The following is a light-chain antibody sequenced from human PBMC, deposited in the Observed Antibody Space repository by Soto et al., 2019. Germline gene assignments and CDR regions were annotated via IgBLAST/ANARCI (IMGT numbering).Light chain of an antibody. V-gene: IGKV3-15*01. CDR3: QHYNNWPPKYT. CDR1: QSVSSN. CDR2: GAS. J-gene: IGKJ2*01. Sequence: EIVMTQSPVTLSVSPGERATLSCRASQSVSSNLAWYQQKPGQAPRLLIYGASTRATGIPARISGSGSGTEFTLTISSLQSEDFAVYYCQHYNNWPPKYTFGQGTKLEIK.